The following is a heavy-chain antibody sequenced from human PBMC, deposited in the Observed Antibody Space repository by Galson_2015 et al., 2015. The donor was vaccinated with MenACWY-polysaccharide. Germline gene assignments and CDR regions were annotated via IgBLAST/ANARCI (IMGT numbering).Heavy chain of an antibody. CDR1: GFTFDDYA. D-gene: IGHD3-10*01. Sequence: SLRLSCAASGFTFDDYAMHWVRQVPGKGLEWVSGISWNSVNIAYADSVKGRFITSRDNAKNSLFLQMNSLRTEDTAFYYCVKAADGWFRELDSWGQGTLVTVSS. V-gene: IGHV3-9*01. CDR3: VKAADGWFRELDS. J-gene: IGHJ4*02. CDR2: ISWNSVNI.